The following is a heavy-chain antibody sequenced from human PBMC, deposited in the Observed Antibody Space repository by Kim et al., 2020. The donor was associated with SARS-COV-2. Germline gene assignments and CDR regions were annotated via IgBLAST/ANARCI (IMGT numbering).Heavy chain of an antibody. CDR2: IDCGNGNT. CDR1: GHFFTRDS. V-gene: IGHV1-3*01. D-gene: IGHD3-16*01. Sequence: ASVKVSCKSSGHFFTRDSIHWVRQAPGQGLEWMGGIDCGNGNTIYSQKFQGRVIFTTHTSASTAYMDLSFLRSEDSAVYYCLGGFYFDYWGQGTLFTVPS. CDR3: LGGFYFDY. J-gene: IGHJ4*02.